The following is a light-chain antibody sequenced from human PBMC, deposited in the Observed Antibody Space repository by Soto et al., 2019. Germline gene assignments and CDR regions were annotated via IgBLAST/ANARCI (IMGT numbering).Light chain of an antibody. CDR3: QSADSSGGYHVI. Sequence: SYELTQPPSASVSPGQTARITCSGDSLPKQNAYWYQQKPGQAPVLVIYKDSERPSGIPERFSGSSSGTIVTLTISGVQAEDEADYYCQSADSSGGYHVIFGGGTKVTVL. CDR2: KDS. CDR1: SLPKQN. V-gene: IGLV3-25*02. J-gene: IGLJ2*01.